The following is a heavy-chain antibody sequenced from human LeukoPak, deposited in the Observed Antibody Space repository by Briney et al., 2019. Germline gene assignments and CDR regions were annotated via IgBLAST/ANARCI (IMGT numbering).Heavy chain of an antibody. V-gene: IGHV3-66*01. Sequence: GGSLRLSCAASGFTVSSNYMSWVRQAPGKGLEWVSVIYSGGSTYYADSVKGRFTISRDNSKNTLYLQMNSLRAEDTAVYYCARALAGSGSYWDHRRHIDLWGRGTLVTVSS. CDR3: ARALAGSGSYWDHRRHIDL. CDR1: GFTVSSNY. CDR2: IYSGGST. J-gene: IGHJ2*01. D-gene: IGHD3-10*01.